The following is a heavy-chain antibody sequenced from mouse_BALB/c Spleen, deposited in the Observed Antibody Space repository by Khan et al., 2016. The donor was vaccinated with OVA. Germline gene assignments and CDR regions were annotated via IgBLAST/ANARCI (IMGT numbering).Heavy chain of an antibody. CDR2: ISYSGST. V-gene: IGHV3-2*02. CDR1: GYSITSGYG. D-gene: IGHD1-2*01. J-gene: IGHJ2*01. Sequence: EVQLVESGPGLVKPSQSLSLTCTVTGYSITSGYGWNWIRQFPGNKLEWMGYISYSGSTNYNPSLKSRISITRDTSKNQFFLQLNSVPTEDPATYSCARTARIKYWGQGTTLTVSS. CDR3: ARTARIKY.